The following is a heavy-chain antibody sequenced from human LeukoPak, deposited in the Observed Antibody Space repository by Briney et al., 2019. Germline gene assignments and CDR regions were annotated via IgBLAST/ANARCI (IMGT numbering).Heavy chain of an antibody. Sequence: GGSLRLSCAASGFTFSSYWMSWVRQAPGKGLEWVANIKQDGSEKYYVDSVKGRFTISRDNAKNSLYLQMNSLRAEDTAVYYCARDLTAAIWRAEQWPANGYFDYWGQGTLVTVSS. CDR2: IKQDGSEK. CDR1: GFTFSSYW. J-gene: IGHJ4*02. CDR3: ARDLTAAIWRAEQWPANGYFDY. D-gene: IGHD6-19*01. V-gene: IGHV3-7*01.